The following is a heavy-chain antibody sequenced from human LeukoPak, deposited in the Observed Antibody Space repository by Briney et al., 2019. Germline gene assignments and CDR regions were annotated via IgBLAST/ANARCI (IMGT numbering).Heavy chain of an antibody. CDR1: GYTFTSYG. CDR2: ISAYNGNT. J-gene: IGHJ3*02. V-gene: IGHV1-18*01. CDR3: ARDMQGYCSSTSCYRLYI. Sequence: ASVKVSCKASGYTFTSYGISWVRQAPGQGLEWMGWISAYNGNTNYAQKLQGRVTMTTDTSTSTAYMELRSLRSDDTAVYYCARDMQGYCSSTSCYRLYIWGQGTMVTASS. D-gene: IGHD2-2*01.